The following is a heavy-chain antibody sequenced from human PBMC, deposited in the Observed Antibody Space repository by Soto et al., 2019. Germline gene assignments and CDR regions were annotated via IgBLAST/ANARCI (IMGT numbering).Heavy chain of an antibody. CDR2: ISDDGSNK. CDR3: AKVGSGISRAFDL. V-gene: IGHV3-30*18. J-gene: IGHJ4*02. CDR1: GFTFSSYG. Sequence: QVQLVESGGGVVQPGRSLRLSCAASGFTFSSYGMHWVRQAPGKGLEWVAAISDDGSNKYYADSVKGRFIISRDNSKNTLYLQMNSMRAEDTAGDHCAKVGSGISRAFDLCGQGTLVTVSS. D-gene: IGHD1-26*01.